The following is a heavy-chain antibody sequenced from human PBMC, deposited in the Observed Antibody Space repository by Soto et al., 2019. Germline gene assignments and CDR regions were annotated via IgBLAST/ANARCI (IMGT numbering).Heavy chain of an antibody. J-gene: IGHJ4*02. CDR3: ARGAYYYDQ. Sequence: SETLSLSCTVSGGSISSGSDYWSWCRQRPGQGLEWIGYISYSGSTYYKPSLKSRLTTSADTSKNQFSLKLTSVTAADTAVYYCARGAYYYDQWGQGTLVTVSS. V-gene: IGHV4-31*03. CDR1: GGSISSGSDY. CDR2: ISYSGST. D-gene: IGHD3-16*01.